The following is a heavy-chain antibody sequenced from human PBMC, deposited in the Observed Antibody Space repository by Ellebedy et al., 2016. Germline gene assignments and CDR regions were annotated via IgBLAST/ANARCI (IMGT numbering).Heavy chain of an antibody. CDR2: ISSSSAYI. CDR3: ATDGRAGSGSPN. Sequence: GGSLRLSXGASGFTFSIYTMNWVRQAPGKGLEWVSSISSSSAYIYYADSVKGRFTISRDNAKNSLYLQMSSLRAEDTAVYYCATDGRAGSGSPNWGQGTLVTVSS. D-gene: IGHD3-10*01. V-gene: IGHV3-21*06. CDR1: GFTFSIYT. J-gene: IGHJ4*02.